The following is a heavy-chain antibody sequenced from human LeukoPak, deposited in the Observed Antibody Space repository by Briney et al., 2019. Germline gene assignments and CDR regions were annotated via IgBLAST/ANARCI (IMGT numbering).Heavy chain of an antibody. J-gene: IGHJ4*02. CDR2: ISGRTRTI. Sequence: GGSLRLSCAASGFTFSNYGMNWVRQAPGKGLEWVSYISGRTRTIYYADSVKGRFTISRDNAKNSLYLQMASLRAEDTAVYYCARDAEGYASTWYYDYWGQGTLVTVSS. CDR1: GFTFSNYG. CDR3: ARDAEGYASTWYYDY. D-gene: IGHD6-13*01. V-gene: IGHV3-48*04.